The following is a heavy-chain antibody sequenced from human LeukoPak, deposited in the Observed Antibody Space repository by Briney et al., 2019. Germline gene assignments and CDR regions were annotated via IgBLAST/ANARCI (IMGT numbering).Heavy chain of an antibody. D-gene: IGHD3-22*01. CDR1: GYTFITYP. Sequence: ASVKVSCKASGYTFITYPMNWVRQAPGQGLEWMGWINANTGSPTYAQGLTGRFVFSLDTSVSTAFLQINSLKAEVTALYYCVRGIDTTGYFNYWGQGTLVTVSS. J-gene: IGHJ4*02. V-gene: IGHV7-4-1*02. CDR2: INANTGSP. CDR3: VRGIDTTGYFNY.